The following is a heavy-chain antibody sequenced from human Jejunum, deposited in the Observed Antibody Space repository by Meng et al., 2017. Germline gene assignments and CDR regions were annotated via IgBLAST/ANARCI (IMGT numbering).Heavy chain of an antibody. CDR1: GYSISNGYY. V-gene: IGHV4-38-2*02. D-gene: IGHD1-14*01. Sequence: SETLSLTCIVSGYSISNGYYWGWIRQPPGKGLEWIGSIYYSGSTFYNPSLKSRVTISIDTSKNQFSLRLNSVTAADTAVFFCARGIRRMAEPSVSPLYFDNWGQGTLVTVSS. CDR3: ARGIRRMAEPSVSPLYFDN. CDR2: IYYSGST. J-gene: IGHJ4*02.